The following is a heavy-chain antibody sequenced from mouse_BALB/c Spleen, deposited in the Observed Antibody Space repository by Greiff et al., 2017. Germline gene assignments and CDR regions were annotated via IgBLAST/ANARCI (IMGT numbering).Heavy chain of an antibody. V-gene: IGHV5-9-4*01. Sequence: EVQVVESGGGLVKPGGSLKLSCAASGFTFSSYAMSWVRQSPEKRLEWVAEISSGGSYTYYPDTVTGRFTISRDNAKNTLYLEMSSLRSEDTAMYYCARDQDRLRFAYWGQGTLVTVSA. CDR1: GFTFSSYA. CDR2: ISSGGSYT. CDR3: ARDQDRLRFAY. J-gene: IGHJ3*01. D-gene: IGHD3-2*02.